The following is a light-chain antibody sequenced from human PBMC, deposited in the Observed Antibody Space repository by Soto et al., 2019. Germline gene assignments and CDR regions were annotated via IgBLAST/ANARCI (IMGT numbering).Light chain of an antibody. Sequence: DFQLTQSPSFLSASVGDRVTITCRASQGISSYLAWYQQKPGKAPKLLIYAASTLQSGVPSRFSGSGSGTEFTLTISSLQPEDFATYYCQQLNSYPPFFGGGTKVEIK. CDR3: QQLNSYPPF. CDR2: AAS. CDR1: QGISSY. J-gene: IGKJ4*01. V-gene: IGKV1-9*01.